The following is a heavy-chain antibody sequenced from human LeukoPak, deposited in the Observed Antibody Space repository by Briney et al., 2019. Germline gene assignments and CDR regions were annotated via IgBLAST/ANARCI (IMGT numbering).Heavy chain of an antibody. CDR3: ARRRYYYDSSGYAY. D-gene: IGHD3-22*01. CDR2: INHSGST. CDR1: GGSISTSNYY. Sequence: PSETLSLTCTVSGGSISTSNYYWGWIRQPPGKGLEWIGEINHSGSTNYNPSLKSRVTISVDTSKNQFSLKLSSVTAADTAVYYCARRRYYYDSSGYAYWGQGTLVTVSS. V-gene: IGHV4-39*07. J-gene: IGHJ4*02.